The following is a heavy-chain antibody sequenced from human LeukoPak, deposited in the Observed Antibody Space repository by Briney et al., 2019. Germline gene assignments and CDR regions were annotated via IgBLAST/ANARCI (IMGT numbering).Heavy chain of an antibody. CDR3: ARVDGRWFDP. CDR1: GGSISSSSYY. V-gene: IGHV4-39*07. CDR2: IYYSGST. J-gene: IGHJ5*02. D-gene: IGHD2-2*03. Sequence: SENLSLTCTVSGGSISSSSYYWGWIRRPPGKGLEWIGSIYYSGSTYYNPSLKSRVTISVDTSKNQFSLKLSSVTAADTAVYYCARVDGRWFDPWGQGTLVTVSS.